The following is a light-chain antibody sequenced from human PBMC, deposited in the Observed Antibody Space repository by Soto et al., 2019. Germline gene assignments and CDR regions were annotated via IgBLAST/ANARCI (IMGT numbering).Light chain of an antibody. Sequence: QSVLTQPASVSGSPGQSITISCTGTSSDVGGYSYVSWYQQHPGKTPKLMIYEVSNRPSGVSHRFSGSKSGNTASLTISGHQTEDEDDYYCSSFSSITREVFGGGTKLTVL. J-gene: IGLJ2*01. CDR3: SSFSSITREV. V-gene: IGLV2-14*01. CDR2: EVS. CDR1: SSDVGGYSY.